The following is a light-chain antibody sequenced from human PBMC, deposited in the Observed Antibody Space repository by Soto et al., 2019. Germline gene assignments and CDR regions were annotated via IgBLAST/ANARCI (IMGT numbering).Light chain of an antibody. CDR2: DAS. Sequence: EIVLTQSPATLSLSPGERATLSCRASQSVSSYLAWYQQKPGQAPRLLIYDASNRATGIPARFSGSGSGTDFTLTISSLEPEDFAVYYCQQLNTFGGGTKV. CDR3: QQLNT. V-gene: IGKV3-11*01. J-gene: IGKJ4*01. CDR1: QSVSSY.